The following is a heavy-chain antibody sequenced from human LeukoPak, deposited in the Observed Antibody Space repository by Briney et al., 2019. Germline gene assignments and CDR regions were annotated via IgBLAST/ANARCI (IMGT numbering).Heavy chain of an antibody. D-gene: IGHD5-18*01. CDR1: GYTFTGYY. V-gene: IGHV1-2*06. Sequence: ASVKVSCKASGYTFTGYYMHWVRQAPGQGLEWMGRINPNSGGTNYAQKFQGRVTMTRDTSTSTVYMELSSLRSEDTAVYYCARGPNVDTAMVTYLDYWGQGTLVTVSS. CDR2: INPNSGGT. CDR3: ARGPNVDTAMVTYLDY. J-gene: IGHJ4*02.